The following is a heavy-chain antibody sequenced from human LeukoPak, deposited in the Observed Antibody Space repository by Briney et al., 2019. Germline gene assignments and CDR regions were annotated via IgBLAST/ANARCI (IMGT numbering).Heavy chain of an antibody. CDR2: ISHIGRT. D-gene: IGHD3-3*01. CDR3: ATKTYYDFWSGYPNYYYYYMDV. V-gene: IGHV4-59*11. CDR1: GDSFSSHY. Sequence: SETLSLTCAVSGDSFSSHYWTWIRQSPGTGLEWIGYISHIGRTNYNPSLKSRVTISIDTSKNQFSLKLRSVTAADTAVYYCATKTYYDFWSGYPNYYYYYMDVWGKGTTVTVSS. J-gene: IGHJ6*03.